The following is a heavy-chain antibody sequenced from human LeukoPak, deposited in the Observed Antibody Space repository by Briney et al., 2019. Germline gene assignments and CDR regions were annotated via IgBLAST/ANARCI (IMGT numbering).Heavy chain of an antibody. Sequence: MSSETLSLTCTASGGSISTYYWSWIRQSPGKGLEWIGYIYYSGSTNYNPSLKSRVTISLDTSKPQFSLKLSSVTAADTAVYYCAGPMVRGSPDAFDIWGQGTMVTVSS. D-gene: IGHD3-10*01. J-gene: IGHJ3*02. CDR2: IYYSGST. CDR1: GGSISTYY. V-gene: IGHV4-59*08. CDR3: AGPMVRGSPDAFDI.